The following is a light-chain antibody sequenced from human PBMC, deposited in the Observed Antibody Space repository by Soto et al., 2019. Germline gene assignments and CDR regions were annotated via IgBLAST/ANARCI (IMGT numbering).Light chain of an antibody. CDR1: SGHSNYV. J-gene: IGLJ2*01. Sequence: QSVLTQSPSASASLGASVKPTCTLSSGHSNYVIAWHQQQPEKGPRYLMKLNSDGSHSKGDGIPDRFSGSSSGAERYLTISSLQSEDEADYYCQTWDTGIRVFGGGTKLTVL. CDR3: QTWDTGIRV. CDR2: LNSDGSH. V-gene: IGLV4-69*01.